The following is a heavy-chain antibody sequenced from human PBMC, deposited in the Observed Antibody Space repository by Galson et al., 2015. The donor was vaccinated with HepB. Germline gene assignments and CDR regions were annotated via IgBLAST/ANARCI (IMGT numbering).Heavy chain of an antibody. CDR2: ITWDGGGT. CDR3: AKDIRYSSSPGGMDV. CDR1: GITFDEYS. D-gene: IGHD6-19*01. V-gene: IGHV3-43*01. J-gene: IGHJ6*02. Sequence: SLRLSCAVSGITFDEYSIHWVRQAPGKGLEWISVITWDGGGTYYADSVKGRFSMSRDISKNSLYLQMDSLRTEDTALYYCAKDIRYSSSPGGMDVWGQGTTVTVSS.